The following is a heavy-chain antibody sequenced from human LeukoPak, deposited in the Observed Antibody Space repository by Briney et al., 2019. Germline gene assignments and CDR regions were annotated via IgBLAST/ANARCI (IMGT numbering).Heavy chain of an antibody. D-gene: IGHD4-17*01. CDR2: ISAYNGNT. V-gene: IGHV1-18*04. Sequence: GASVKVSCKASGYTFTSYGISWVRQAPGQGLEWMGWISAYNGNTNYAQKLQGRVTMTTDTSTSTAYMELRSLRSDDTAVYYCAREVRPFYGDHRYFDYWGQGTLVTVSS. J-gene: IGHJ4*02. CDR1: GYTFTSYG. CDR3: AREVRPFYGDHRYFDY.